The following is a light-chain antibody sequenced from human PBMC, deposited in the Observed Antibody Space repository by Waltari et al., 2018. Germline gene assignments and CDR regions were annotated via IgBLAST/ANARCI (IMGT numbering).Light chain of an antibody. CDR3: QHFHSYPLT. CDR1: QGIRSF. CDR2: PAS. Sequence: DIQLTQSPPFLSASVGDRVTITCRASQGIRSFLAWYQQKPGRAPKHLISPASTLQSGVPSRFSGSGSGTDFTLTISSLQPEDFATYYCQHFHSYPLTFGGGTKVEIK. V-gene: IGKV1-9*01. J-gene: IGKJ4*01.